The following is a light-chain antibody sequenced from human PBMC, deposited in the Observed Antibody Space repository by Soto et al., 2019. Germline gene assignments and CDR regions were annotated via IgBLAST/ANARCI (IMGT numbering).Light chain of an antibody. CDR2: ASS. CDR1: QSFSSSF. CDR3: QQYGSSPPYT. Sequence: EIVLTQSPGTLSLSPGERATLSCRASQSFSSSFLAWYQQRPGQAPRLLIYASSSRAAGIPDRFSGSASGTDFTLTISRLEPEDFAVYYCQQYGSSPPYTFGQGTRLEI. V-gene: IGKV3-20*01. J-gene: IGKJ2*01.